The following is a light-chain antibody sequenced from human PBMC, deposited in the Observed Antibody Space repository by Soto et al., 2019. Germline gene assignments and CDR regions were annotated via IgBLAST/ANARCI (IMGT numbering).Light chain of an antibody. V-gene: IGLV2-23*01. CDR2: KGS. J-gene: IGLJ3*02. Sequence: QSALTQPASVSGSPGQSLTISCTGTSSDVGSYNLVSWYQQHPGKAPKLMIYKGSKRPSGVSNRFSGSKSGNTASLTISGLQAEDEADYYCCSYAGSRVFGGGTKLTV. CDR3: CSYAGSRV. CDR1: SSDVGSYNL.